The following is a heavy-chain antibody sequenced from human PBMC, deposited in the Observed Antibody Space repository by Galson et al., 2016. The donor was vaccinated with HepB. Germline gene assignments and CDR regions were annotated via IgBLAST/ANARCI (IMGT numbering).Heavy chain of an antibody. CDR2: ISFTGDAI. V-gene: IGHV3-48*02. D-gene: IGHD1-7*01. Sequence: SLRLSCAASGFNFSRYTMNWVRQAPGKGLEWVSYISFTGDAIYYADSVKGRFTISRDNAKNSLYLQMNSLRDEDTAVYYCARDGLNNWNYGWDFDSWGQGTRVTVSS. J-gene: IGHJ4*02. CDR3: ARDGLNNWNYGWDFDS. CDR1: GFNFSRYT.